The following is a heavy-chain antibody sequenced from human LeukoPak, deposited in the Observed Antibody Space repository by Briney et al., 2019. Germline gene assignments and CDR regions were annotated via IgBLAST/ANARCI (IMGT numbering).Heavy chain of an antibody. J-gene: IGHJ6*02. V-gene: IGHV3-21*01. CDR2: ISSSSSYI. D-gene: IGHD6-13*01. Sequence: PGGSLRLSCAASGFTFSSYSMNWVRQAPGKGLEWVSSISSSSSYIYYADSVKGRFTISRDNAKNSLYLQMNSLGAEDTAVYYCARSGYSSSREYYYYYYGMDVWGQGTTVTVSS. CDR3: ARSGYSSSREYYYYYYGMDV. CDR1: GFTFSSYS.